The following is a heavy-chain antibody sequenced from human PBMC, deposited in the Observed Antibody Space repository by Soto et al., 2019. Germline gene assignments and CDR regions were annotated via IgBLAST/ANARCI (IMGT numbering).Heavy chain of an antibody. CDR2: IKSKTDGGTT. V-gene: IGHV3-15*07. Sequence: GGSLRLSCAASGFTFSNAWINWVRQAPGKGLEWVGRIKSKTDGGTTDYAEPVRGRFAISRDDSNNMVYLQMNSLKIEDTAVYYCTTDSYSSIIIVRFDYWGHGTLVTVS. J-gene: IGHJ4*01. D-gene: IGHD2-2*01. CDR3: TTDSYSSIIIVRFDY. CDR1: GFTFSNAW.